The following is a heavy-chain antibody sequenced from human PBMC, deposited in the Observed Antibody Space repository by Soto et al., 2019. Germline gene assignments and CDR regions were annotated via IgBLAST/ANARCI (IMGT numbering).Heavy chain of an antibody. CDR1: GGSITKYY. CDR3: ARDEMATSP. CDR2: IYDSGRT. J-gene: IGHJ5*02. D-gene: IGHD5-12*01. V-gene: IGHV4-59*01. Sequence: SETLSLTCTVSGGSITKYYWSWIRQPPGKGLEWIGYIYDSGRTKYSPSLKSRVTMSVDTSKNRISLRLNSVTAADTAVYYCARDEMATSPWGQGTLVTVSS.